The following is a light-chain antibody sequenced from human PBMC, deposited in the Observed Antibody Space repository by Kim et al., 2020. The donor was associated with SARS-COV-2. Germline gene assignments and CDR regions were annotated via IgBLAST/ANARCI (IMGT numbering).Light chain of an antibody. CDR1: SLSNYY. CDR3: NSRDSSNNHLV. V-gene: IGLV3-19*01. CDR2: GKN. J-gene: IGLJ2*01. Sequence: LPQTVRITCPTDSLSNYYASWYQQKPGQATVLVIYGKNDRPSGIPVRFSGSRTGNTASLTITGAQAEDEADYYCNSRDSSNNHLVFGGGTQLTVL.